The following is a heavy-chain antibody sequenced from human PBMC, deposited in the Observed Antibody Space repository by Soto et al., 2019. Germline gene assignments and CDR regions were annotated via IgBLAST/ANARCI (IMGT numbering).Heavy chain of an antibody. CDR3: ARRASGSYSDY. V-gene: IGHV3-23*01. J-gene: IGHJ4*02. Sequence: EVQLLESGGGLVQPGGSLRLSCAASGFTFSSYAMRWVRQAPEKVLEWVSAISGSGGSTYYADSVKGRFTISRDNSKNTLYLQMNSLRAEYTAVYYCARRASGSYSDYWGQGTLVTVSS. CDR2: ISGSGGST. CDR1: GFTFSSYA. D-gene: IGHD1-26*01.